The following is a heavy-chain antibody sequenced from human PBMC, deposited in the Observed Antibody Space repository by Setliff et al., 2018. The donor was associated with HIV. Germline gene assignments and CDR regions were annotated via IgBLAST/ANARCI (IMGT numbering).Heavy chain of an antibody. D-gene: IGHD2-15*01. Sequence: PGGSMRLSCAASGFVFSNYAMSWVRQAPGKGLEWVSGISGNAANTYYGDSVKGRFTISRDNSKNTVYLQMNSLRADDTAVYYCAKCGGTCWHNFFGPWGQGTLVTVSS. CDR1: GFVFSNYA. V-gene: IGHV3-23*01. J-gene: IGHJ5*02. CDR3: AKCGGTCWHNFFGP. CDR2: ISGNAANT.